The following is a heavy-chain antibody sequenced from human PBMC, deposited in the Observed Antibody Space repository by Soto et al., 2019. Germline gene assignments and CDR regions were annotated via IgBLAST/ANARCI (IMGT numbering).Heavy chain of an antibody. D-gene: IGHD1-20*01. J-gene: IGHJ4*02. CDR2: IYYSGST. CDR1: GGSISSYY. V-gene: IGHV4-59*01. CDR3: ARWGDHNGIDY. Sequence: SETLSLTCTVSGGSISSYYWSWIRQPPGKGLEWIGYIYYSGSTNYNPSLKSRVTISVDTSKNQFSLKLSSVTAADTAVYYCARWGDHNGIDYWGQGTLVTVSS.